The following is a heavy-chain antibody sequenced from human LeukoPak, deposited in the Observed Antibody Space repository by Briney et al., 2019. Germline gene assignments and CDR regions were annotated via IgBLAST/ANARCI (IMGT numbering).Heavy chain of an antibody. Sequence: SETLSLTCTVSGGSFSSYYWSWIRQPPGKGLEWIGYIYYSVSTNYNPSLKSRVTISVDTSKNQFFLRLNSVTASDTAVYYCARIRYYDSRGYQGPFDYWGQGTLVTVSS. D-gene: IGHD3-22*01. CDR1: GGSFSSYY. V-gene: IGHV4-59*01. CDR3: ARIRYYDSRGYQGPFDY. CDR2: IYYSVST. J-gene: IGHJ4*02.